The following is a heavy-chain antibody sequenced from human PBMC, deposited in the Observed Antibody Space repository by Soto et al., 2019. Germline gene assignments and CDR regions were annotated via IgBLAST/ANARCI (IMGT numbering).Heavy chain of an antibody. CDR3: ASHGGWVVGAIDAFDI. Sequence: QVQLQESGPGLVKPSETLSLTCTVSGGSISSYYWSWIRQPPGKGLEWIGYIYYSGSTNYNPSLKSRVTISVDTSKNQFPLKLSSVTAADTAVYYCASHGGWVVGAIDAFDIWGQGTMVTVSS. D-gene: IGHD2-15*01. CDR1: GGSISSYY. J-gene: IGHJ3*02. CDR2: IYYSGST. V-gene: IGHV4-59*08.